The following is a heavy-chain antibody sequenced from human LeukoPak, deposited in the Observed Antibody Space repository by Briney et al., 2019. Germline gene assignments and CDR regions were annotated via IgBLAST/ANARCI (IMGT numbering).Heavy chain of an antibody. CDR1: GFPLSGYS. CDR2: ISSTTNYI. D-gene: IGHD3-22*01. J-gene: IGHJ1*01. Sequence: GGSLRLSCAASGFPLSGYSMNWVRQAPGKGLEWVSSISSTTNYIYYPDSVRGRFTISRDNSKNTLSLQMNSLRPEDTAMYFCAKDRDPYSSGTWDSWGQGTLVIVSS. V-gene: IGHV3-21*06. CDR3: AKDRDPYSSGTWDS.